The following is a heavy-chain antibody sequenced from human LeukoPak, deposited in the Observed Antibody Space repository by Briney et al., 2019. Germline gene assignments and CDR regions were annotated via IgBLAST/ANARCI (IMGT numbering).Heavy chain of an antibody. D-gene: IGHD4-17*01. CDR1: GVSIRTYY. CDR2: TYRGST. Sequence: SETLSLTCTASGVSIRTYYWNWIRQPPGKGPEWIGYTYRGSTNYNPSFESRVTISVDTSKNQFFLKLSSVTAAETAVYYCARGGDYEIDYWGQGILVTVSS. V-gene: IGHV4-59*01. J-gene: IGHJ4*02. CDR3: ARGGDYEIDY.